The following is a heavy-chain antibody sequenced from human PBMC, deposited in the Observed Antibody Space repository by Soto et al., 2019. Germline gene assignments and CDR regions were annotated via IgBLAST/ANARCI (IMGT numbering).Heavy chain of an antibody. CDR3: TRRYCSGGSCYYGNYYYYYYMDV. CDR2: IKSKTDGGTT. Sequence: GGSLRLSCAASGFTFSNAWMSWVRQAPGKGLEWVGRIKSKTDGGTTDYAAPVKGRFTISRDDSKNTLYLQMNSLKTEDTAVYYCTRRYCSGGSCYYGNYYYYYYMDVWGKGTTVTVSS. J-gene: IGHJ6*03. D-gene: IGHD2-15*01. V-gene: IGHV3-15*01. CDR1: GFTFSNAW.